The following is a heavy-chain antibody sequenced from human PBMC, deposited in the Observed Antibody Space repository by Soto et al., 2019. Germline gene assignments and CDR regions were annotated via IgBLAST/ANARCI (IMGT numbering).Heavy chain of an antibody. CDR3: AKDCSSTSCSYAFDI. CDR1: GFTFSSYA. V-gene: IGHV3-23*01. J-gene: IGHJ3*02. CDR2: ISGSGGST. Sequence: PGGSLRLSCAASGFTFSSYAMSWVRQAPGKGLEWVSAISGSGGSTYYADSVKGRFTISRDNSKSTLYLQMNSLRAEDTAVYYCAKDCSSTSCSYAFDIWGQGTMVTVSS. D-gene: IGHD2-2*01.